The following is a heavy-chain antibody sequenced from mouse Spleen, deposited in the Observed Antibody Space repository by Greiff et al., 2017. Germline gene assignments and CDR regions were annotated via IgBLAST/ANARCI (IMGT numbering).Heavy chain of an antibody. CDR1: GYTFTSYW. J-gene: IGHJ2*01. CDR2: IHPSDSDT. V-gene: IGHV1-74*01. Sequence: VKLQQSGAELVKPGASVKVSCKASGYTFTSYWMHWVKQRPGQGLEWIGRIHPSDSDTNYNQKFKGKATLTVDKSSSTAYMQLSSLTSEDSAVYYCVPGVNDYAHFDYWGQGTTLTVSS. CDR3: VPGVNDYAHFDY. D-gene: IGHD2-4*01.